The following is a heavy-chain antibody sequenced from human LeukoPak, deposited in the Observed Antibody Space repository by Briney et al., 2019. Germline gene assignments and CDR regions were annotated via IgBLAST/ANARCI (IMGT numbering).Heavy chain of an antibody. Sequence: PGGSLRLSCAASGFTFSSYAMSWVRQAPGKGLEWVSAISGSGGSTYYADSVKGRFTISRDNSKNTLYLQMNSLRAEDTAVYYCATSPPYIQLWYYTPSWGQGTLVTVSS. CDR3: ATSPPYIQLWYYTPS. V-gene: IGHV3-23*01. CDR2: ISGSGGST. J-gene: IGHJ4*02. CDR1: GFTFSSYA. D-gene: IGHD5-18*01.